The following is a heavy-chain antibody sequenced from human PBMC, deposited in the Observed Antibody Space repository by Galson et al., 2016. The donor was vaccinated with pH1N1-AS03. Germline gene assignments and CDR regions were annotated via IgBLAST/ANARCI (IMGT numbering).Heavy chain of an antibody. CDR1: GFTFSSYG. CDR2: LPYDGSNK. Sequence: SLRLSCAASGFTFSSYGMHWVRQAPGKGLEWLSFLPYDGSNKFYADSVKGRFTISRDNSKNTLYLQMNSLRAEDTAVYYCAKDKDSYYGPDYWGQGTLVIVSS. V-gene: IGHV3-30*02. D-gene: IGHD1-26*01. J-gene: IGHJ4*02. CDR3: AKDKDSYYGPDY.